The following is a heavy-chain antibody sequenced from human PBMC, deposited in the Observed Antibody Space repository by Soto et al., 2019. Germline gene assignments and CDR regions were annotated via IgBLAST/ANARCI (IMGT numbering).Heavy chain of an antibody. CDR3: ARAYRIAAAGYGMDV. Sequence: EVQLVESGGGLVKPGGSLRLSCAASGFTFSSYSMNWVRQAPGKGLEWVSSISSSSSYIYYADSVKGRFTISRDNAKNSLYLQMNSRRAEDTAVYYCARAYRIAAAGYGMDVWGQGTTVTVSS. CDR1: GFTFSSYS. CDR2: ISSSSSYI. D-gene: IGHD6-13*01. V-gene: IGHV3-21*01. J-gene: IGHJ6*02.